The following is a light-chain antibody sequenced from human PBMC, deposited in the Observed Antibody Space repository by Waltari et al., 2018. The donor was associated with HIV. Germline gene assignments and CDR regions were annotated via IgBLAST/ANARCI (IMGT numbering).Light chain of an antibody. CDR1: RSNTANTL. CDR2: SND. CDR3: ASWDDKLKGYV. Sequence: QSVVTQPPSASGAPGQTITISCSGSRSNTANTLLNWYHPLPGAAPKLLIYSNDQRPSGVPDRISGSKSGTSASLAISGLQPEDEADYYCASWDDKLKGYVFGSGTKVTVL. V-gene: IGLV1-44*01. J-gene: IGLJ1*01.